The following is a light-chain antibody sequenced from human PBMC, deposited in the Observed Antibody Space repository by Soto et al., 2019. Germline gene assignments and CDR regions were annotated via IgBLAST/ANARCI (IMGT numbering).Light chain of an antibody. V-gene: IGKV3-15*01. Sequence: EIVMTQSPVTLSVFPWERATLSCRASHSVGATVAWYHQRPGQAPRLLISGASTRATGVPARVSASGSGTAFTLTITSLQSDDFGVYYCQQYADWPTTFGQGTKVDIK. CDR2: GAS. CDR1: HSVGAT. J-gene: IGKJ1*01. CDR3: QQYADWPTT.